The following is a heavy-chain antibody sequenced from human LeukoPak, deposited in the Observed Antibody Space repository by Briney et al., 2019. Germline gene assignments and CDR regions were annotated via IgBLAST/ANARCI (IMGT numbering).Heavy chain of an antibody. J-gene: IGHJ4*02. CDR2: INHSGST. CDR3: ARGGGRQLASSHSYFDY. D-gene: IGHD2-15*01. V-gene: IGHV4-34*01. CDR1: GGSFSGYY. Sequence: PSETLSLTCAVYGGSFSGYYWSWIRQPPGKGLEWIGEINHSGSTNYNPSLKSRVTISVDTSKNQFSLELSSVTAADTAVYFCARGGGRQLASSHSYFDYWGQGILVPVSS.